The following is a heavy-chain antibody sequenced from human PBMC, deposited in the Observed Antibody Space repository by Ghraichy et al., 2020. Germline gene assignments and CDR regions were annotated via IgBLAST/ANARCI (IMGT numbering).Heavy chain of an antibody. J-gene: IGHJ4*02. CDR2: ISYRGGET. D-gene: IGHD1-1*01. CDR1: GFTIRNYS. CDR3: AIVYKTDLDY. Sequence: GGSLRLSCAGSGFTIRNYSMSWVRQAPGKGLEWVSAISYRGGETFYADSVKGRFTISRDTSKNTLSLQMDSLRAEDTAVYFCAIVYKTDLDYWGQGTLVTVSS. V-gene: IGHV3-23*01.